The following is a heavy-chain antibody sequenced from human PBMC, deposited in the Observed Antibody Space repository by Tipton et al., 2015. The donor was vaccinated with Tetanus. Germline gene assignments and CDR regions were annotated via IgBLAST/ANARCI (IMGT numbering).Heavy chain of an antibody. J-gene: IGHJ5*02. Sequence: TLSLTCTVSGGSXSXGSXXWSXXXQHXXXGLXXXGYISYSXGSHYXPSLKSRVTRSADTSKNQFSLKLRSVTAXDTAIYYCATLNVXGQRAVRGNWFDPWGLGTLVNVSS. CDR1: GGSXSXGSXX. CDR2: ISYSXGS. D-gene: IGHD1-1*01. V-gene: IGHV4-31*03. CDR3: ATLNVXGQRAVRGNWFDP.